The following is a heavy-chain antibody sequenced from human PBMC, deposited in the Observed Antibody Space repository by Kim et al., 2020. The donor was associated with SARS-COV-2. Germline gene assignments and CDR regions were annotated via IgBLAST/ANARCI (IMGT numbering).Heavy chain of an antibody. J-gene: IGHJ4*02. V-gene: IGHV4-4*02. CDR2: IYHSGST. CDR1: GGSISSSNW. Sequence: SETLSLTCAVSGGSISSSNWWSWVRQPPGKGLEWIGEIYHSGSTNYNPSLKSRVTISVDKSKNQFSLKLSSVTAADTAVYYCVRELQTSTIGGIYDYWGQGTLVTVSS. D-gene: IGHD1-7*01. CDR3: VRELQTSTIGGIYDY.